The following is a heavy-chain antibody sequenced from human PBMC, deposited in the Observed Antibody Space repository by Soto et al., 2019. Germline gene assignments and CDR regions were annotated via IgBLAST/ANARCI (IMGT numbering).Heavy chain of an antibody. Sequence: SETLSLTCTVSGGSISIYYWSWIRQPPGKGLEWIGYIYYSGSTNYNPSLKSRVTISVDTSKNQFSLKLSSVTAADTAVYYCARLVGATTFDYWGQGTLVTVSS. J-gene: IGHJ4*02. D-gene: IGHD1-26*01. CDR3: ARLVGATTFDY. V-gene: IGHV4-59*01. CDR1: GGSISIYY. CDR2: IYYSGST.